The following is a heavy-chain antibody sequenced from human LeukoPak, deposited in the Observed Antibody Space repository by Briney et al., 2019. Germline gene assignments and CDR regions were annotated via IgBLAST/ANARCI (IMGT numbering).Heavy chain of an antibody. CDR3: ARVGDHFHWYLDL. J-gene: IGHJ2*01. Sequence: GGSLRLSCAASGFTLSTNYMNWVRQAPGKGLEWVSILYIGSSTYYSDSVEGRFIVFRDSSKNTLSLQLNDLRAEDTAVYYCARVGDHFHWYLDLWGRGTLVTVSS. V-gene: IGHV3-53*01. D-gene: IGHD3-3*02. CDR1: GFTLSTNY. CDR2: LYIGSST.